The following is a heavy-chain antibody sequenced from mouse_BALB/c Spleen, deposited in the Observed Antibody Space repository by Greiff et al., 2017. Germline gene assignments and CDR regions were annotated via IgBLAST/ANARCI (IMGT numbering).Heavy chain of an antibody. CDR1: GFTFSSFG. CDR3: ARDEVRDAMDY. CDR2: ISSGSSTI. V-gene: IGHV5-17*02. Sequence: EVKLMESGGGLVQPGGSRKLSCAASGFTFSSFGMHWVRQAPEKGLEWVAYISSGSSTIYYADTVKGRFTISRDNPKNTLFLQMTSLRSEDTAMYYCARDEVRDAMDYWGQGTSVTVSS. D-gene: IGHD2-14*01. J-gene: IGHJ4*01.